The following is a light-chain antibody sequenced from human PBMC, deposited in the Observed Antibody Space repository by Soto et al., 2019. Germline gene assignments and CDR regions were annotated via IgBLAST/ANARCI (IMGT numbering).Light chain of an antibody. J-gene: IGLJ3*02. CDR2: GNN. CDR1: SSNIGAGYD. Sequence: QLVLTQPPSVSGAPGQRVTISCTGSSSNIGAGYDVHWYQQLPGTAPKLLIYGNNNRPSGVPDRISGSKSGTSASLAITGLQAEDEADYYCQSFDSSLSAWVFGGGTKLTVL. V-gene: IGLV1-40*01. CDR3: QSFDSSLSAWV.